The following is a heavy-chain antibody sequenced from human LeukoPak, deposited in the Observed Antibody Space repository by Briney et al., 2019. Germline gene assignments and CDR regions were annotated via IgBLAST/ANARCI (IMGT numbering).Heavy chain of an antibody. J-gene: IGHJ4*02. CDR2: ISTDGSST. CDR3: ARDTLGEGEDANYAVYYFDY. Sequence: GGSLRLSCAASGFTFSSYWMHWVRQAPGKGLVWVSRISTDGSSTSYADFVKGRFTISRDNGKNSLDLQMNSLRADDTAFYYCARDTLGEGEDANYAVYYFDYWGQGTVVTVSS. V-gene: IGHV3-74*01. D-gene: IGHD4/OR15-4a*01. CDR1: GFTFSSYW.